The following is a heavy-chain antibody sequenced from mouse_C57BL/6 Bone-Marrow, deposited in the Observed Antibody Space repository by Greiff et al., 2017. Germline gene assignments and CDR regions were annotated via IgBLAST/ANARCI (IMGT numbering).Heavy chain of an antibody. CDR3: ARDGYPLFAY. CDR1: GYSFTSYY. CDR2: IYPGSGNT. D-gene: IGHD2-3*01. V-gene: IGHV1-66*01. Sequence: QVQLKESGPELVKPGASVKISCKASGYSFTSYYIHWVKQRPGQGLEWIGWIYPGSGNTKYNEKFKGKATLTADTSSSTAYMQLSSLTPEDSAVYYCARDGYPLFAYWGQGTLVTVSA. J-gene: IGHJ3*01.